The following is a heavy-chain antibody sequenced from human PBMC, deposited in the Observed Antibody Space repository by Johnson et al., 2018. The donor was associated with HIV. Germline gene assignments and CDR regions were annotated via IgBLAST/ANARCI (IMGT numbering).Heavy chain of an antibody. CDR2: INQDGSDK. J-gene: IGHJ3*02. D-gene: IGHD3-16*02. CDR3: ARPPAYLYKAAFSI. V-gene: IGHV3-7*03. Sequence: VQLVESGGGLVQPGGSLRLSCAVSGFTFSNHHMTWVRQAPGKGLEWVANINQDGSDKYYVGSVKGRFTISRDNAKNSLFLQMDSLRAEDTAVYFCARPPAYLYKAAFSIWGQGTMVTVSS. CDR1: GFTFSNHH.